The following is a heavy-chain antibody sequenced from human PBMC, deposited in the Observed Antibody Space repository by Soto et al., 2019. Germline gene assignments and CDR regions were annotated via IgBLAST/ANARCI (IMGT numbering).Heavy chain of an antibody. Sequence: GGSLRLSCAASGFTVSSNYMSWVRQAPGKGLEWVSVIYSGGSTYYADSVKGRFTISRDNSKNTLYLQMNSLRAEDTAVYYCATISGAYCGGDCSQSYYYYGMDVWGQGTTVTVSS. CDR1: GFTVSSNY. CDR3: ATISGAYCGGDCSQSYYYYGMDV. D-gene: IGHD2-21*02. J-gene: IGHJ6*02. CDR2: IYSGGST. V-gene: IGHV3-53*01.